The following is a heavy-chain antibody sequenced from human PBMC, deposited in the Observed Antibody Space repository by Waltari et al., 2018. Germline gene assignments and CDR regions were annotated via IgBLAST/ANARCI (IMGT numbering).Heavy chain of an antibody. Sequence: QVQLQQSGAEVKKPGASVKVSCKVSGYSLSELSIHWVRQAPGKGLERMGGLAPEDGATSDAQQFQGRVTMTRDRSTDTVYMELTSMRSEDTALYYWATDPRPGRAVNWFDPWGQGTLVTVAS. CDR2: LAPEDGAT. CDR3: ATDPRPGRAVNWFDP. CDR1: GYSLSELS. V-gene: IGHV1-24*01. J-gene: IGHJ5*02. D-gene: IGHD3-10*01.